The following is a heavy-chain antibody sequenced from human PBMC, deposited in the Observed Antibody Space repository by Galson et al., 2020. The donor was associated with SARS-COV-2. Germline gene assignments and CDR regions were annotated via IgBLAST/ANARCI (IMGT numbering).Heavy chain of an antibody. CDR1: GGSISSSRYY. D-gene: IGHD5-18*01. CDR3: ARGGYSYGYLVY. V-gene: IGHV4-39*07. J-gene: IGHJ4*02. Sequence: SETLSLTRTVSGGSISSSRYYWGWIRQPPGKGLEWIGSIYYSGSTYYNPSLKSRVTISVDTSKNQFSLKLSSVTAADTAVYYCARGGYSYGYLVYWGQGTLVTVSS. CDR2: IYYSGST.